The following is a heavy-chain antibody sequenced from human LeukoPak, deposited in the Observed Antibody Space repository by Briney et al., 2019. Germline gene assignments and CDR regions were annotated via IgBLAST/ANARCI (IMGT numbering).Heavy chain of an antibody. CDR2: ISNDGDKQ. V-gene: IGHV3-30*03. J-gene: IGHJ5*02. Sequence: GGSLRLSCAASGFSFSTPGMHWVRQAPGKGLEWVAVISNDGDKQSYAASVKGRFTISRDNSKNTLYLEINSLTAEDTAVHYCLRGARDDYGDYYSWFDPWGQGTLVTVSS. D-gene: IGHD4-17*01. CDR1: GFSFSTPG. CDR3: LRGARDDYGDYYSWFDP.